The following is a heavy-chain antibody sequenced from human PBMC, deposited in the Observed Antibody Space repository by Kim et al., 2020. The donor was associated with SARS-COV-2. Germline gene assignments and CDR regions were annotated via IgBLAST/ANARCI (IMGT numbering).Heavy chain of an antibody. J-gene: IGHJ4*02. CDR3: VRDKAAAGTEFDY. V-gene: IGHV1-69*01. D-gene: IGHD6-13*01. Sequence: AQKFQGRVTITADESTSTAYMELSSLRSEDTAVYYCVRDKAAAGTEFDYWGQGTLVTVSS.